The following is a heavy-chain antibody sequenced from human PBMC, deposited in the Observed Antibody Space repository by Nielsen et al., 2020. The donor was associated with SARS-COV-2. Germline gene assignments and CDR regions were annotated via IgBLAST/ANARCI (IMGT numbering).Heavy chain of an antibody. V-gene: IGHV3-21*01. CDR3: ARARSSPSPFDY. J-gene: IGHJ4*02. CDR2: ISRSSNYI. Sequence: GESLKISCAASGFTFSTYSMNWVRQAPGRGLEWVSSISRSSNYIYYADSLKGRFTIARDNAKNSLYLQMNSLRAEDTAVYYCARARSSPSPFDYWGQGTLVTVSS. CDR1: GFTFSTYS. D-gene: IGHD6-13*01.